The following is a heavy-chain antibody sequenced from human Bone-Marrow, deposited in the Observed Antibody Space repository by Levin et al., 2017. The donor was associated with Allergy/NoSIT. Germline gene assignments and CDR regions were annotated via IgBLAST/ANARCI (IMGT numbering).Heavy chain of an antibody. J-gene: IGHJ5*02. V-gene: IGHV1-46*01. CDR1: GYTFTSYY. D-gene: IGHD3-3*01. CDR3: ARDRGITIFGVVIISGGDNWFDP. Sequence: GESLKISCKASGYTFTSYYMHWVRQAPGQGLEWMGIINPSGGSTSYAQKFQGRVTMTRDTSTSTVYMELSSLRSEDTAVYYCARDRGITIFGVVIISGGDNWFDPWGQGTLVTVSS. CDR2: INPSGGST.